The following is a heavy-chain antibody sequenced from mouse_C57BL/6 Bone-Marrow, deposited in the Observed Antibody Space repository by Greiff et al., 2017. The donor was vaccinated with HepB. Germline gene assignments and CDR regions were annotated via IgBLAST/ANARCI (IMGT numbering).Heavy chain of an antibody. CDR1: GYTFTSYT. Sequence: VQLQQSGAELARPGASVKMSCKASGYTFTSYTMHWVKQRPGQGLEWIGYINPSSGYTKYNQKFKDKATLTADKSSSTAYMQLSSLTSEDSAVYYCARRNYYGSSNWYFDVWGTGTTVTVSS. CDR3: ARRNYYGSSNWYFDV. D-gene: IGHD1-1*01. J-gene: IGHJ1*03. V-gene: IGHV1-4*01. CDR2: INPSSGYT.